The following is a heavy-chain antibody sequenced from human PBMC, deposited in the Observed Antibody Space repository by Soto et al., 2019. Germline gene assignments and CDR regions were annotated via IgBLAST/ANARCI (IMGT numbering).Heavy chain of an antibody. Sequence: LSLTCTVSGGSISSGGYYWSWIRQHPGKGLEWIGYIAYSGDTYYNPSLRSRVTISADTSQNKFSLTLKSVTAADTAVYFCARDFERSAIGPWGQGTSVTVSS. D-gene: IGHD3-9*01. CDR3: ARDFERSAIGP. CDR2: IAYSGDT. V-gene: IGHV4-31*03. CDR1: GGSISSGGYY. J-gene: IGHJ5*02.